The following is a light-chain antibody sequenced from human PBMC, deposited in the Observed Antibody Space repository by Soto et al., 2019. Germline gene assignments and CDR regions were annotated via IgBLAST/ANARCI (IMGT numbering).Light chain of an antibody. CDR1: QYISSW. Sequence: DIQMTQSPSSVSASVGDRVTITCRASQYISSWLAWYQQKPGKAPQLLIYAASSLQSGVPSRFSGSGSGTDFTLTISSLQPEDFATYYCLQSNSFPHTFGKGTKLEIK. J-gene: IGKJ2*01. CDR3: LQSNSFPHT. V-gene: IGKV1-12*01. CDR2: AAS.